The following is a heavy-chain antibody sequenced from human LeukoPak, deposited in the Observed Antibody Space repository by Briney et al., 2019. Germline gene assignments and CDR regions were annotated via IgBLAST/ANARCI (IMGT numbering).Heavy chain of an antibody. CDR1: GGSISSGSYY. V-gene: IGHV4-61*02. CDR3: ARDEDCSSTSCYGFDP. J-gene: IGHJ5*02. CDR2: IYTSGST. D-gene: IGHD2-2*01. Sequence: PSETLSLTCTVSGGSISSGSYYWSWIRQPAGKGLEWIGRIYTSGSTNYNPSLKSRVTISVDTSKNQFSLKLSSVTAADTAVYYCARDEDCSSTSCYGFDPWAREPWSPSPQ.